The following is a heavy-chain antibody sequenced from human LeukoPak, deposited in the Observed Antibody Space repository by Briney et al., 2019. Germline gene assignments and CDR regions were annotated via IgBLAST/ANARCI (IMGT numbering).Heavy chain of an antibody. J-gene: IGHJ4*02. CDR1: AGSFSGYY. CDR3: ARGYDCSSSSCYTRFDL. V-gene: IGHV4-34*01. Sequence: PSETLSLTCAVYAGSFSGYYWSWLRQPSGKGLEWIGEINDSGSTNYNPSLKSRFTIAVDTSKNQFSLKLSFVTAADTAVYYCARGYDCSSSSCYTRFDLWGQGTLVTVSS. CDR2: INDSGST. D-gene: IGHD2-2*02.